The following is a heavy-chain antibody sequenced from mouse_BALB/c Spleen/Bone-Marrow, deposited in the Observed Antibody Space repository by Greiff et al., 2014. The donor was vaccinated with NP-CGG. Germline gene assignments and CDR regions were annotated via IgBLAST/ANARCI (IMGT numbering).Heavy chain of an antibody. CDR2: ISTYYGDP. Sequence: QVQLKQSGAELVRPGVSVKISCKGSGYTFTDYALHWVKQSHAKSLEWIGVISTYYGDPNYNQKFKGKATMTVDKSSSTVYMELARLTSEDSAIYYCARRAADWYFDVWGAGTTVTVSS. V-gene: IGHV1S137*01. CDR1: GYTFTDYA. J-gene: IGHJ1*01. CDR3: ARRAADWYFDV. D-gene: IGHD3-3*01.